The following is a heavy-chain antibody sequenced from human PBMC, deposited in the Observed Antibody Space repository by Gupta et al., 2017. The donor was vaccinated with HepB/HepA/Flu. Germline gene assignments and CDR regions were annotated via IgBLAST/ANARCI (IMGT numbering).Heavy chain of an antibody. J-gene: IGHJ6*03. CDR1: GGSISRYY. CDR2: IYYSGST. D-gene: IGHD6-19*01. V-gene: IGHV4-59*01. Sequence: QVQLQESGPGLVKPSETLSLTCTVSGGSISRYYWSWIRQPPGKGLEWIGYIYYSGSTNYNPSLKSRVTISVDTSKNQFSLKLSSVTAADTAVYYCARTVAGTMTDYYYYYYYMDVWGKGTTVTVSS. CDR3: ARTVAGTMTDYYYYYYYMDV.